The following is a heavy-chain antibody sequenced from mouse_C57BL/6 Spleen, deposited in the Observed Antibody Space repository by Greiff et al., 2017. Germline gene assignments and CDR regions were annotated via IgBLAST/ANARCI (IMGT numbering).Heavy chain of an antibody. CDR3: ARYITAFDY. CDR1: GFTFTDYY. V-gene: IGHV7-3*01. CDR2: ISNKANGYTT. D-gene: IGHD4-1*01. Sequence: VMLVESGGGLVQPGGSLSLSCAASGFTFTDYYMSWVRQPPGQALAWLGFISNKANGYTTEYSASVKVRFTISRDNSQSILYLQMNALRAEDSATYYSARYITAFDYWGQGTTLTVSS. J-gene: IGHJ2*01.